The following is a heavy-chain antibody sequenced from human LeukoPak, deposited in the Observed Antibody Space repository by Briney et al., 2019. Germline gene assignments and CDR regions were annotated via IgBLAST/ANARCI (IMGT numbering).Heavy chain of an antibody. CDR1: GGTFSSYA. J-gene: IGHJ4*02. CDR3: ARDRGFGSGWYLITDY. Sequence: SVKVSCKASGGTFSSYAISWVRQAPGQGLEWMGRIIPILGIANYAQKFQGRVTITADKSTSTVYMELSSLRSEDTAVYYCARDRGFGSGWYLITDYWGQGTLVTVSS. D-gene: IGHD6-19*01. CDR2: IIPILGIA. V-gene: IGHV1-69*04.